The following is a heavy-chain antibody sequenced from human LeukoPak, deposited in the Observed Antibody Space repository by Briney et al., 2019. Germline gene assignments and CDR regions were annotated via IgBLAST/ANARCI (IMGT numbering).Heavy chain of an antibody. CDR3: TRDGSSGSYYFDY. D-gene: IGHD3-22*01. V-gene: IGHV3-21*01. CDR2: ISSSISFI. CDR1: GFTFSNYN. Sequence: GESLRLSCAASGFTFSNYNMNWVRQAPGKGLEWVSSISSSISFIYYADSVKGRFTISRDNAKNSLYLQMNSLRAEDTAVYYCTRDGSSGSYYFDYWGQGILVTVSS. J-gene: IGHJ4*02.